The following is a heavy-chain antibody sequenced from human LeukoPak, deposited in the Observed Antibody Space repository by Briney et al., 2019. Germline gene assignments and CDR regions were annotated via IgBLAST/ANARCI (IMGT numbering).Heavy chain of an antibody. CDR3: AKVIRGGYGMDV. CDR1: GFTFSSFG. J-gene: IGHJ6*02. Sequence: GGPLTLSCTASGFTFSSFGKNWVRESPGKGLEGFLKISDGSSTTYYAASVKGRFTISRDNAKNSLSLQLNSLRDEDTAVYFCAKVIRGGYGMDVWGQGTTVTVSS. CDR2: ISDGSSTT. V-gene: IGHV3-48*02. D-gene: IGHD3-10*01.